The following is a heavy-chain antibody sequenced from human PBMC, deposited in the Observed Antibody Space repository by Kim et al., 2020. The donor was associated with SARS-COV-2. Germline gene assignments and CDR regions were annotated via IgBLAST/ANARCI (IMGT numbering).Heavy chain of an antibody. CDR1: GFTFSSYE. D-gene: IGHD1-26*01. CDR3: ARDSNSYIVGATNFDY. Sequence: GGSLRLSCAASGFTFSSYEMNWVRQAPGKGLEWVSYISSSGSTIYYADSVKGRFTISRDNAKNSLYLQMNSLRAEDTAVYYCARDSNSYIVGATNFDYWGQGTLVTVSS. J-gene: IGHJ4*02. V-gene: IGHV3-48*03. CDR2: ISSSGSTI.